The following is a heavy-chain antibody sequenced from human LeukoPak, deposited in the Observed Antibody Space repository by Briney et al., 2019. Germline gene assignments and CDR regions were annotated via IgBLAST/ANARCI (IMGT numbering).Heavy chain of an antibody. CDR1: GGSISSSSYY. CDR2: IYYSGST. Sequence: SETLSLTCTVSGGSISSSSYYWGWIRQPPGKGLEWIGYIYYSGSTNYNPSLKSRVTISVDTSKNQFSLKLSSVTAADTAVYYCARANRGGDFDYWGQGTLVTVSS. CDR3: ARANRGGDFDY. J-gene: IGHJ4*02. D-gene: IGHD2-21*01. V-gene: IGHV4-61*05.